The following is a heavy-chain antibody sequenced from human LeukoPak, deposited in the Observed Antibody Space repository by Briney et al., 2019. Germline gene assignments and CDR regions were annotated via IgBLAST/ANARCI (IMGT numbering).Heavy chain of an antibody. Sequence: SETLCLTCTASGFSISSYYWSWIRQPPGKGLELIGYIYYSGSTNYNPSLKSRVTISVDTSKNQFSLKLSSVTAADTAVYYCARGNGYSGWFDPWGQGTLVTVSS. J-gene: IGHJ5*02. CDR2: IYYSGST. CDR1: GFSISSYY. V-gene: IGHV4-59*01. CDR3: ARGNGYSGWFDP. D-gene: IGHD5-24*01.